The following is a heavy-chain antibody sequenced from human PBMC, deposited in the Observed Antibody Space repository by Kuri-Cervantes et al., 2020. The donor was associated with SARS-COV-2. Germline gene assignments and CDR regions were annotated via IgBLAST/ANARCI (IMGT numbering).Heavy chain of an antibody. D-gene: IGHD2-21*02. CDR2: ISSGSTTK. J-gene: IGHJ4*02. V-gene: IGHV3-48*04. CDR1: GFTFTSYS. CDR3: ASAFGGAWYYVFDY. Sequence: GGSLRLSCAASGFTFTSYSMTWVRQAPGKGLEWVSFISSGSTTKYYADSVMGRFTISRDNAKNSLSLQMNSLRVEDMAVYYCASAFGGAWYYVFDYWGQGTLVTVSS.